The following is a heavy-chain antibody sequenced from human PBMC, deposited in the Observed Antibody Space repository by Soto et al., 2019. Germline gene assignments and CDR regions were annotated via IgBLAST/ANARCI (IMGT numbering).Heavy chain of an antibody. CDR3: ARGGHIAVVTASVDN. J-gene: IGHJ4*02. CDR2: IHPSGGGT. V-gene: IGHV1-46*02. D-gene: IGHD2-21*02. Sequence: QVQLVQSGAEVRKPGASVKVSCKPSGYTFNTYYLHWLRQAPGQALEWMGVIHPSGGGTTYAQKFLGRVTVTRDTSTTTVFMDLSSLRSDDTAVYYCARGGHIAVVTASVDNWGQGTLVTVSS. CDR1: GYTFNTYY.